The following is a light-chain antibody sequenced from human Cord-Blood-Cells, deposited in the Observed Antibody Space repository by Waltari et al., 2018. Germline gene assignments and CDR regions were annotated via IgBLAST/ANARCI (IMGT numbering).Light chain of an antibody. CDR1: QSVSSSY. V-gene: IGKV3-20*01. CDR2: GAS. CDR3: QQYGSSPRT. J-gene: IGKJ1*01. Sequence: EIVLTQSPGTLSLSPGERATLSCRTSQSVSSSYLAWYQQKPGQAPRLLIYGASSRATCIPDRFSGSGSVTDFTLTISRLEPEDFAVYYCQQYGSSPRTFGQGTKVEIK.